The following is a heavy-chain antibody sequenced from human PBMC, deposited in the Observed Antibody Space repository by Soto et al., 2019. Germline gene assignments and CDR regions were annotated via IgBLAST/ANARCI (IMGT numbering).Heavy chain of an antibody. Sequence: GGSLRLSCAASGFTFSSYAMHWVRQAPGKGLEWVAVISYDGSNKYYADSVKGRFTISRDNSKNTLYLQMNSLRAEDTAVYYCARASGIAAAGTVPDFDYWGQGTLVTVSS. CDR1: GFTFSSYA. J-gene: IGHJ4*02. V-gene: IGHV3-30-3*01. CDR3: ARASGIAAAGTVPDFDY. D-gene: IGHD6-13*01. CDR2: ISYDGSNK.